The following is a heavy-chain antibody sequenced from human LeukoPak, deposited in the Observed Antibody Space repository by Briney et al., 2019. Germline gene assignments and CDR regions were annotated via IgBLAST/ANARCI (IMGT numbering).Heavy chain of an antibody. V-gene: IGHV3-21*01. J-gene: IGHJ4*02. Sequence: GGSLRLSCAASRFTFSSYSMNWVRQAPGKGLEWVSSISSSSSYIYYADSVKGRFTISRDNAKNSLYLQMSSLRAEDTAVYYCAREGAARTLAKLFDYWGQGTLVTVSS. CDR2: ISSSSSYI. CDR3: AREGAARTLAKLFDY. CDR1: RFTFSSYS. D-gene: IGHD6-6*01.